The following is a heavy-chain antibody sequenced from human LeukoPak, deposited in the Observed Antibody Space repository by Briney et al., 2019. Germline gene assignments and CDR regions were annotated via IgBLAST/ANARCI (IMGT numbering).Heavy chain of an antibody. CDR2: IYDSGST. Sequence: SETLSLTCSVSGGSISSSSYYWTWIRQPPGKGLEWIGYIYDSGSTNYSPSLKSRVTISVDTSKNQFSLKLTSVTAADTAVYYCATAIASSGSYYFYYWGQGTLVTVSS. V-gene: IGHV4-61*01. CDR3: ATAIASSGSYYFYY. J-gene: IGHJ4*02. D-gene: IGHD1-26*01. CDR1: GGSISSSSYY.